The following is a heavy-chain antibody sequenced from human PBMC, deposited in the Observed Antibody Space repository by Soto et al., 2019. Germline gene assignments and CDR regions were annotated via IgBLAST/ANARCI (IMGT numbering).Heavy chain of an antibody. V-gene: IGHV4-30-2*01. Sequence: SETLSLTCAVSGGSISSGGYSWSWIRQPPGKGLEWIGYIYHSGSTYYNPSLKSRVTISVDRSKNQFSLKLDSVTAADTAVYYCARDLDTATYFDYWGHGTLVTVS. CDR3: ARDLDTATYFDY. D-gene: IGHD5-18*01. CDR2: IYHSGST. CDR1: GGSISSGGYS. J-gene: IGHJ4*01.